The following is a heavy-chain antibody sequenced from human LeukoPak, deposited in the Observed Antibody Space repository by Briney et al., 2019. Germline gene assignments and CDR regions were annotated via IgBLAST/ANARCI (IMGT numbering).Heavy chain of an antibody. D-gene: IGHD2-2*01. Sequence: PSETLSLTCTVSGGSISSYYWSWIRQPAGKGLEWIGRIYTSGSTNYNPSLKSRVTMSVDTSKNQFSLKLSSVTAADTAVYYCARDDIGFGPAAIDYWGQGTLVTVSS. CDR2: IYTSGST. CDR3: ARDDIGFGPAAIDY. V-gene: IGHV4-4*07. CDR1: GGSISSYY. J-gene: IGHJ4*02.